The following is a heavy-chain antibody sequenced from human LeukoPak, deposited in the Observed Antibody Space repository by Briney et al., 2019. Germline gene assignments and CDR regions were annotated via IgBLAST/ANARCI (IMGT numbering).Heavy chain of an antibody. J-gene: IGHJ4*02. CDR2: INPCGGST. CDR1: GYTFTGYY. CDR3: ARDHSGRDSGYDRGDFDY. Sequence: ASVKVSCKASGYTFTGYYMHWVRQAPGQGLEWMGTINPCGGSTSYAQKFQGRVTMTRDTSTSTVYMELSSLRSEDTAVYYCARDHSGRDSGYDRGDFDYWGQGTLVTVSP. V-gene: IGHV1-46*01. D-gene: IGHD5-12*01.